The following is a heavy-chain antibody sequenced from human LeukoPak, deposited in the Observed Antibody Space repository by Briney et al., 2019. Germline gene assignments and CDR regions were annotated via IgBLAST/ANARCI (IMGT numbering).Heavy chain of an antibody. V-gene: IGHV4-4*07. CDR3: ASQEPGGGSGWTIDY. CDR1: GGSISRYY. D-gene: IGHD6-19*01. Sequence: SETLSLTCTVSGGSISRYYWSWIRQPAGKGLEWIGRIYTSGSTNYNPSLKSRVTMSVDTSKNQFSLKLSSVTAADTAVYYCASQEPGGGSGWTIDYWGQGTLVTVSS. CDR2: IYTSGST. J-gene: IGHJ4*02.